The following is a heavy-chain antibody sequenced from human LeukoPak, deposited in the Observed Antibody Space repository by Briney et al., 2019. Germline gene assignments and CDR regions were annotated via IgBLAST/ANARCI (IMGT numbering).Heavy chain of an antibody. Sequence: PSETLSLTCTVSGGSISGGAYYWTWIRQPPGKGLEWIGEINHSGSTNYNPSLKSRVTISVDTSKNQFSLKLSSVTAADTAVYYCARRSRIVGATGFDYWGQGTLVTVSS. J-gene: IGHJ4*02. CDR3: ARRSRIVGATGFDY. V-gene: IGHV4-34*01. CDR2: INHSGST. CDR1: GGSISGGAYY. D-gene: IGHD1-26*01.